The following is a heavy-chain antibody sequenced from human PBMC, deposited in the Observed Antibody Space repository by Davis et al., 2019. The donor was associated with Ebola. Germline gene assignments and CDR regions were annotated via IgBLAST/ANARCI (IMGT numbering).Heavy chain of an antibody. V-gene: IGHV3-66*01. Sequence: GGSLRLSCAASGFTFSSYSMNWVRQAPGKGLEWVSVINSGSSTYYADSAKGRFTISRDNSKNTLYLQMNSLRVEDTAVYYCASSVATPGAFDIWGQGTMVTVSS. CDR3: ASSVATPGAFDI. CDR2: INSGSST. CDR1: GFTFSSYS. J-gene: IGHJ3*02. D-gene: IGHD2-15*01.